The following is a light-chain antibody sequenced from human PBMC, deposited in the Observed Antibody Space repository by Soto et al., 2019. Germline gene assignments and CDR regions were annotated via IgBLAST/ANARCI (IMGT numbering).Light chain of an antibody. V-gene: IGLV1-44*01. J-gene: IGLJ1*01. CDR3: AAWDDSLNGFV. CDR1: SSNIGSNT. Sequence: QSVLTQPPSASGTPGQRVTISCSGSSSNIGSNTIHWYQQLPGTAPKLLIHSDDKLPSGVPDRFSGSKSGTSGSLAISGLQSGDEADYYCAAWDDSLNGFVFGAGTSSPS. CDR2: SDD.